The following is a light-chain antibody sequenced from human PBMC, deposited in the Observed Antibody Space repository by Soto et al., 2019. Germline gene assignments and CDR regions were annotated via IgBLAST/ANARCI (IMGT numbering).Light chain of an antibody. J-gene: IGKJ1*01. Sequence: EIVLTQSPGTLSLSPGERATLSCRASQSVSSSPLAWYQQKPGQAPRLLIYGASSRATGTPDRFSGSGSGTDFPLTISRLEPEDFAVYYCQQYGSSPWTFGQGTKVEIK. CDR2: GAS. CDR3: QQYGSSPWT. CDR1: QSVSSSP. V-gene: IGKV3-20*01.